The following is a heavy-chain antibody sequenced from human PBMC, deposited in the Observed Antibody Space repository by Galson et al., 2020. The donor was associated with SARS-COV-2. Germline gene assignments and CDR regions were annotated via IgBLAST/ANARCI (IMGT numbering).Heavy chain of an antibody. J-gene: IGHJ4*02. V-gene: IGHV3-30*03. CDR1: GFTFSSYG. Sequence: QAGGSLRLSCAASGFTFSSYGMHWVRQAPGKGLEWVAVISYDGSNKYYADSVKGRFTISRDNSKNTLYLQMNSLRAEDTAVYYCASGYPNDYWGQGTLVTVSS. D-gene: IGHD5-18*01. CDR3: ASGYPNDY. CDR2: ISYDGSNK.